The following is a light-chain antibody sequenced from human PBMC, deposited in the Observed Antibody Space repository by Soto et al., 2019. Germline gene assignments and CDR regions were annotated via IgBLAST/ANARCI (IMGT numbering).Light chain of an antibody. J-gene: IGLJ1*01. CDR3: SSNTASSTYV. CDR2: EVT. CDR1: SRDVGGYNY. Sequence: QSALTQPASVSGSPGQSITISCTGTSRDVGGYNYVSWYQHHPGKAPKLLIYEVTYRPSGVSNRFSGSKSGNTASLTISGLQAEDEADYYCSSNTASSTYVFGTGNKLTVL. V-gene: IGLV2-14*01.